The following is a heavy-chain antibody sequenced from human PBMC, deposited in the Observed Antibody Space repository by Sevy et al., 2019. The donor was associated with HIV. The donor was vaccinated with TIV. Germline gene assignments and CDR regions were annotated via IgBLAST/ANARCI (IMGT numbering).Heavy chain of an antibody. Sequence: GGSLRLSCAASGFNFSNYGMHWVRQAPGKGLEWVALIWYDGTNKYYRDSVKGRFTISRDNSKNTLFLQMNSLRAEDTALYYCVRGRDYGNFDFWGQGTLVTVSS. CDR2: IWYDGTNK. CDR3: VRGRDYGNFDF. V-gene: IGHV3-33*01. CDR1: GFNFSNYG. D-gene: IGHD4-17*01. J-gene: IGHJ4*02.